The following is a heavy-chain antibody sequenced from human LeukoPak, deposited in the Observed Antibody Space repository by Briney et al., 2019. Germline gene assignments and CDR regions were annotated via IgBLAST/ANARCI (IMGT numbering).Heavy chain of an antibody. CDR2: IIPIFGTA. J-gene: IGHJ4*02. CDR3: ARGFREYYDFWSGYYNYFDY. V-gene: IGHV1-69*01. CDR1: GGTFSSYA. Sequence: SVKVSCKASGGTFSSYAISWVRQAPGQGLEWMGGIIPIFGTANYAQKFQGRVTITADESTSTAYMELSSLRSEDTAVYYCARGFREYYDFWSGYYNYFDYWGQGTLVTVSS. D-gene: IGHD3-3*01.